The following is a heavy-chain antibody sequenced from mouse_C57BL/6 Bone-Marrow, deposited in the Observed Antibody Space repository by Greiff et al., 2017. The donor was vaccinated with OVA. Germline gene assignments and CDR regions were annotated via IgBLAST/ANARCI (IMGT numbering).Heavy chain of an antibody. V-gene: IGHV1-82*01. CDR2: IYPGDGDT. CDR1: GYAFSSSW. Sequence: VQLQQSGPELVKPGASVKISCKASGYAFSSSWMNWVKQRPGKGLEWIGRIYPGDGDTNYNGKFKGKATLTADKSSSTAYMQLSSLTSEDTAVYFCARPACFAYWGQETLVTVSA. J-gene: IGHJ3*01. CDR3: ARPACFAY.